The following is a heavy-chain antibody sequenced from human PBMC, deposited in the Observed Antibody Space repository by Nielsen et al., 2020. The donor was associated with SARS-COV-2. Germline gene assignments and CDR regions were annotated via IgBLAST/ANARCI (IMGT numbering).Heavy chain of an antibody. J-gene: IGHJ4*02. Sequence: GGSLRLSCAASGFTFSNAWMSWVRQAPGKGLEWVGRIKSKTDGGTTDYAAPVKGRFTISRDDSKNTLYLQMNSLKTEDTAVYYCTTTRLYDYVWGSYRPSGYWGQGTLVTVSS. CDR1: GFTFSNAW. CDR3: TTTRLYDYVWGSYRPSGY. CDR2: IKSKTDGGTT. V-gene: IGHV3-15*01. D-gene: IGHD3-16*02.